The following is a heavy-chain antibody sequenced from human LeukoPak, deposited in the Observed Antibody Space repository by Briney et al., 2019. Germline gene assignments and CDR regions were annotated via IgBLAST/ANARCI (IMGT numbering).Heavy chain of an antibody. Sequence: PGGSLRLSCAASGFTFSSYSMNWVRQAPGKGLEWVSSISSSSSYIYYADSVKGRFTTSRDNAKNSLYLQMNSLRAEDTAVYYCARTYYYDSSGPNGPAFDIWGQGTMVTVSS. CDR2: ISSSSSYI. V-gene: IGHV3-21*01. J-gene: IGHJ3*02. D-gene: IGHD3-22*01. CDR3: ARTYYYDSSGPNGPAFDI. CDR1: GFTFSSYS.